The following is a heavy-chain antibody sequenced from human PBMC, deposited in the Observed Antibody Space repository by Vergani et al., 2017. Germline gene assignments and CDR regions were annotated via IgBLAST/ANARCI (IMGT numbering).Heavy chain of an antibody. CDR2: IIPIFGTA. J-gene: IGHJ5*02. CDR3: AKDPTYSSSWYSDWFDP. CDR1: GGTFSSYA. V-gene: IGHV1-69*13. D-gene: IGHD6-13*01. Sequence: QVQLVQSGAEVKKPGSSVKVSCKASGGTFSSYAISWVRQAPGQGLEWMGRIIPIFGTANYAQKFQGRVTITADESTSTAYMELSSLRSEDTAVYYCAKDPTYSSSWYSDWFDPWGQGTLVTVSS.